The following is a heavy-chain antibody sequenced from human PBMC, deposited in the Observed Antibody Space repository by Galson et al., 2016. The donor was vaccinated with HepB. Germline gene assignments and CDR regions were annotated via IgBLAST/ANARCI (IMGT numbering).Heavy chain of an antibody. CDR3: ARDLYYDFWSGPPPLGGY. CDR2: INPSGGST. Sequence: SVKVSCKASGYTFTSYYMHWVRQAPGQGLEWMGIINPSGGSTSYAQKFQGRVTMTRDTSTSTVYMELSSLRSEDTAVYYCARDLYYDFWSGPPPLGGYWGQGTLVTVSS. D-gene: IGHD3-3*01. J-gene: IGHJ4*02. V-gene: IGHV1-46*01. CDR1: GYTFTSYY.